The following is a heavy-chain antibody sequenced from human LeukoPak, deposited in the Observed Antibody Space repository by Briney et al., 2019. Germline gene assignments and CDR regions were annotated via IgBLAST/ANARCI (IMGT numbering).Heavy chain of an antibody. V-gene: IGHV1-46*01. CDR3: SRGAHEREYFQH. CDR2: ISPSGGST. CDR1: GYTFTSNY. Sequence: ASVKVSCKAFGYTFTSNYMHWVRQAPGQGPEWMGVISPSGGSTAYAQNLQGRVTMTTDTSTNTAYMELRSLRSDDSAVYYCSRGAHEREYFQHWGQGTLVTVSS. J-gene: IGHJ1*01.